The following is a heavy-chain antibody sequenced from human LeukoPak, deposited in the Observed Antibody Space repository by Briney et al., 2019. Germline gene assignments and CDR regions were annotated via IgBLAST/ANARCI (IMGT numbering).Heavy chain of an antibody. CDR2: IYYSGST. CDR1: GGSISSYY. CDR3: AGAVLLWFGGDAFDI. J-gene: IGHJ3*02. V-gene: IGHV4-59*01. Sequence: SETLSLTCTVSGGSISSYYWSWIRQPPGKGLEWIGYIYYSGSTNYNPSLKSRVTISVDTSKNQFSLKLSSVTAADTAVYYCAGAVLLWFGGDAFDIWGQGTMVTVSS. D-gene: IGHD3-10*01.